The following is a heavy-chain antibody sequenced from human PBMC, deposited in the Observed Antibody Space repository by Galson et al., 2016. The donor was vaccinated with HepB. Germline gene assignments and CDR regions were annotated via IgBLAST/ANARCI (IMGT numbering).Heavy chain of an antibody. CDR1: GFRFNNYG. D-gene: IGHD1-1*01. J-gene: IGHJ4*02. CDR3: VKDRGCPNCRYDY. CDR2: ISYDGSYS. V-gene: IGHV3-30*18. Sequence: SLRLSCAASGFRFNNYGMHWVRQAPGKGLEWVALISYDGSYSSYADSVKGRFTISRDNSKKTLYLQMNSLRPEDTALYYCVKDRGCPNCRYDYWGQGALVTVSS.